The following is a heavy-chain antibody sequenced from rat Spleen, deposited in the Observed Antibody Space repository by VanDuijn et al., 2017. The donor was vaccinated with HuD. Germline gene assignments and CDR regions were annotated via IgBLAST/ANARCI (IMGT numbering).Heavy chain of an antibody. J-gene: IGHJ2*01. D-gene: IGHD2-5*01. CDR2: INSAGST. CDR1: GHSITSSYR. V-gene: IGHV3-3*01. Sequence: EVQLQESGPGLVKPSQSLSLTCSVTGHSITSSYRWNWIRKFPGNKLEWMGYINSAGSTNYKPSLKSRISISRDASKNQFFLQVDSVTTEDTAIYYCARYRDTYGHVGIFDYWGQGVRVTVSS. CDR3: ARYRDTYGHVGIFDY.